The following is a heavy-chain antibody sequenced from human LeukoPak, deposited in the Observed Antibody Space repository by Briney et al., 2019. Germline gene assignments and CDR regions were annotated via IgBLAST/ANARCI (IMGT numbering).Heavy chain of an antibody. J-gene: IGHJ6*03. D-gene: IGHD6-6*01. V-gene: IGHV4-59*11. Sequence: SETLSLTCTVSGGSISSHYWRWIRQPPGKGLEWIGYIYYSGRTNYNPSLKSRVTISVETSKNQFSLKLSSVTAADTAVYYCARAGAARRLYYYYYYRDVWGKETTVTVSS. CDR2: IYYSGRT. CDR3: ARAGAARRLYYYYYYRDV. CDR1: GGSISSHY.